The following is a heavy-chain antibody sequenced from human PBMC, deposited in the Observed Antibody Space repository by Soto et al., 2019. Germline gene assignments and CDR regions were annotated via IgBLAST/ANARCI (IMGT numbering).Heavy chain of an antibody. D-gene: IGHD2-21*01. CDR1: GFTFTNHN. CDR3: ARDPPLSVLVVVATDDF. Sequence: EVQLVESGGGLVKPGGSLRLSCAASGFTFTNHNMNWVRQAPGKGLEWVSSISSSSSFRNYADSVKGRFAISRDNDKNLGYLQMDSRRAEDTAVYYCARDPPLSVLVVVATDDFWGQGTLVTVSS. J-gene: IGHJ4*02. CDR2: ISSSSSFR. V-gene: IGHV3-21*02.